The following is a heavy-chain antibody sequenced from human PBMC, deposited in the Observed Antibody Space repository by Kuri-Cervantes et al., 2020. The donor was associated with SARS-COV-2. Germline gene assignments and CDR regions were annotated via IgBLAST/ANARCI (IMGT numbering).Heavy chain of an antibody. J-gene: IGHJ4*02. V-gene: IGHV1-2*04. CDR3: ARGLDTAMAYYFDY. Sequence: ASVKVSCKASGYTFTSYYMHWVRQAPGQGVEWMGWINPNSGGTNYAQKFQGWVTMTRDTSISTAYMELSRLRSHDTAAYYFARGLDTAMAYYFDYWGQGTLVTVSS. CDR2: INPNSGGT. D-gene: IGHD5-18*01. CDR1: GYTFTSYY.